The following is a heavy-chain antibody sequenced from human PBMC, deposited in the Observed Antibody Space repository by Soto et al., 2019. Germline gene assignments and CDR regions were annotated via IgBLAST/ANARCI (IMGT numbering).Heavy chain of an antibody. J-gene: IGHJ4*02. CDR2: INHSGST. CDR3: ARDSSGLFDY. CDR1: GGSFSGYY. V-gene: IGHV4-34*01. D-gene: IGHD6-19*01. Sequence: SETLSLTCAVYGGSFSGYYWSWIRQPPGKGLEWIGEINHSGSTNYNPSLKSRVTISVDTSKNQFSLKLSSVTAADTAVYYCARDSSGLFDYWGQGTLVTVSS.